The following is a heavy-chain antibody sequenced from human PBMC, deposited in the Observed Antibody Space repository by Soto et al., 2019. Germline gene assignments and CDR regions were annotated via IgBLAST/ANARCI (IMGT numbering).Heavy chain of an antibody. J-gene: IGHJ6*02. V-gene: IGHV3-53*01. CDR3: ARASEAPYGDYGGDYYYGMDV. D-gene: IGHD4-17*01. Sequence: EVQLVESGGGLIQPGGSLRLSCAASGFTVSSNYMSWVRQAPGKGLEWVSVIYGGGSTYYSDSVKGRFTISRDNSKNTLYLQMNRLRAEDTAVYYCARASEAPYGDYGGDYYYGMDVWGQGTTVTVSS. CDR1: GFTVSSNY. CDR2: IYGGGST.